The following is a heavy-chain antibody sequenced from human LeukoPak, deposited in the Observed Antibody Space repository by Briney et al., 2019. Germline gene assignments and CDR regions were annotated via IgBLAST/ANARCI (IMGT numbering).Heavy chain of an antibody. V-gene: IGHV7-4-1*02. D-gene: IGHD3-22*01. J-gene: IGHJ6*03. Sequence: ASVKVSCKASGYTFTSYAMNWVRQAPGQGLGWMGGINTNTGNPTYAQGFTGRVGFSLDTSGSTAYLQLSSLKADDTAVYYCARERNDCYGSSGCVGDSYMDVWGKGTTVTVSS. CDR2: INTNTGNP. CDR3: ARERNDCYGSSGCVGDSYMDV. CDR1: GYTFTSYA.